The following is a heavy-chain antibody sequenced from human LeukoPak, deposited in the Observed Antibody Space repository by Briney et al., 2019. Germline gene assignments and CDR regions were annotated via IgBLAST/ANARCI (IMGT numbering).Heavy chain of an antibody. CDR1: GFTFSSYG. J-gene: IGHJ5*02. V-gene: IGHV3-30*18. Sequence: GGSLRLSCAASGFTFSSYGMHWVRQAPGKGLEWVAVMSYDGSNKYYADSVKGRFTISRDNSKNTLYLQMNSLRAEDTAVYYCAKDAYYDSSGYWPPPGFDPWGQGTLVTVSS. D-gene: IGHD3-22*01. CDR2: MSYDGSNK. CDR3: AKDAYYDSSGYWPPPGFDP.